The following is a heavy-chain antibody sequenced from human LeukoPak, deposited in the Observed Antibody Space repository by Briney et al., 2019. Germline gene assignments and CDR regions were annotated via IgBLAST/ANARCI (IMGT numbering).Heavy chain of an antibody. CDR1: GYTFTSYY. CDR2: INPSGGST. CDR3: ARDLRSYDFWSGYLD. V-gene: IGHV1-46*01. D-gene: IGHD3-3*01. Sequence: ASVKLSCKASGYTFTSYYMHWVRQAPGQGLEWMGIINPSGGSTSYAQKFQGRVTMTRDTSTSTVYMELSSLRSEDTAVYYCARDLRSYDFWSGYLDWGQGTLVTVSS. J-gene: IGHJ4*02.